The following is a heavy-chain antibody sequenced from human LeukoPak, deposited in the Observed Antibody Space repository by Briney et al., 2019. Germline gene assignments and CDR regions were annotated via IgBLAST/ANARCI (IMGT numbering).Heavy chain of an antibody. V-gene: IGHV1-8*01. Sequence: ASVKVSCKASGYTFTSLDINWVRQAAGQGLEWMGWMNPNSGNTGYAQKFQGRVTMTRTTSISTAYMELGSLTSEDTAVYYCTRGSQNCASASCYNFWGQGTLVTVSS. CDR3: TRGSQNCASASCYNF. J-gene: IGHJ4*02. CDR1: GYTFTSLD. CDR2: MNPNSGNT. D-gene: IGHD2-2*02.